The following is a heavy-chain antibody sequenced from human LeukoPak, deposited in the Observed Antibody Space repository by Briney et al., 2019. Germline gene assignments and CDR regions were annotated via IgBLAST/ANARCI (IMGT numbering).Heavy chain of an antibody. CDR3: ARGPDYGNYQYYFDY. CDR1: GITLSDYW. J-gene: IGHJ4*02. CDR2: IESDGSRT. D-gene: IGHD4-11*01. V-gene: IGHV3-74*03. Sequence: GGSLRLSCAASGITLSDYWMYWVRQGPGKGLVHVSRIESDGSRTVYADSVKGRFTISRDNAKNSLYLQMNSLRAEDTALYYCARGPDYGNYQYYFDYWGQGTLVTVSS.